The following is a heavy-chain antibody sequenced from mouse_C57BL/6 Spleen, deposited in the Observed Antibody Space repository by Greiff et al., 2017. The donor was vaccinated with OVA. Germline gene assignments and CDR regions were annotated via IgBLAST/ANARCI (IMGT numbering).Heavy chain of an antibody. Sequence: VQVVESGPGLVAPSQSLSITCTVSGFSLTSYGVHWVRQPPGKGLEWLVVIWSDGSTTYNSALKSRLSISKDNSKSQVFLKMNSLQTDDTAMYYCARSYDGYYDAMDYWGQGTSVTVSS. D-gene: IGHD2-3*01. CDR3: ARSYDGYYDAMDY. CDR1: GFSLTSYG. CDR2: IWSDGST. J-gene: IGHJ4*01. V-gene: IGHV2-6*03.